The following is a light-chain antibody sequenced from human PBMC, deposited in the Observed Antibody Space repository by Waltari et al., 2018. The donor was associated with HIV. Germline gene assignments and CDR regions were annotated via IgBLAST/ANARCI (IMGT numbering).Light chain of an antibody. CDR3: QQYGTSLFT. CDR2: GAS. CDR1: QSVSSNY. V-gene: IGKV3-20*01. Sequence: EIVLTQSPGTLSVSPGERVTLFFRASQSVSSNYLAWYQQKPGQAPRLLIYGASYRATDIPDRFSGSGSGTDFTLTISRLEPEDFAVYYCQQYGTSLFTFGPGTKVDIK. J-gene: IGKJ3*01.